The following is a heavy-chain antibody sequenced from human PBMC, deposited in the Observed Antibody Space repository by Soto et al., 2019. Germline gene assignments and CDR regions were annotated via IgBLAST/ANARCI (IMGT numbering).Heavy chain of an antibody. V-gene: IGHV1-69*13. D-gene: IGHD4-17*01. CDR3: ARGDYGGNFGFDYYYYGMDV. J-gene: IGHJ6*02. Sequence: SVKVSCKASGGTLSSYAISWVRQAPGQGLEWMGGIIPIFGTANYAQKFQGRVTITADESTSTAYMELSSLRSEDTAVYYCARGDYGGNFGFDYYYYGMDVWGQGTTVTVSS. CDR2: IIPIFGTA. CDR1: GGTLSSYA.